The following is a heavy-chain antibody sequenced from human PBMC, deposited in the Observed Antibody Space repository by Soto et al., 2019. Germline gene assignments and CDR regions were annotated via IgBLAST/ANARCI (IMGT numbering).Heavy chain of an antibody. CDR1: GFVFSNYW. J-gene: IGHJ4*02. V-gene: IGHV3-7*01. CDR2: IRQDGIEK. D-gene: IGHD3-3*01. CDR3: AKDTYDFADGVY. Sequence: EVQLVESGGGLVQPGGSLRLSCAGSGFVFSNYWMTWVRQAPGKGLEWVANIRQDGIEKNYVGSVKGRFTISRDNAKNSLYLEMSSLRAEDTGRYYCAKDTYDFADGVYWGQGILVTVSS.